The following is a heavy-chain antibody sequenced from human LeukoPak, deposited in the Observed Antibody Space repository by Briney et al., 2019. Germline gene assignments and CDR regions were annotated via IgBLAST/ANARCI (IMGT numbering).Heavy chain of an antibody. CDR3: AKSGSYSSPYYFDY. Sequence: GGSLRLSCAASGFTFDNHAMHWVRHAPGKGLGWVSGITWNSGSIDYADSVKGRFTISRDNAKNSLYLQMNSLRPEDMALYYCAKSGSYSSPYYFDYWGQGTLVTVSS. CDR2: ITWNSGSI. D-gene: IGHD3-10*01. CDR1: GFTFDNHA. J-gene: IGHJ4*02. V-gene: IGHV3-9*03.